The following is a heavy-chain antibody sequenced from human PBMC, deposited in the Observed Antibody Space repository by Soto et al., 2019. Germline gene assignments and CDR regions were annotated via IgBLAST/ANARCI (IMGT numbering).Heavy chain of an antibody. D-gene: IGHD2-15*01. CDR2: IRSKANSYAT. Sequence: GGSLRLSCAASGFTFSCSAMHWVRQASGKGLEWVGRIRSKANSYATAYAASVKGRFTISRDDSKNTAYLQMNSLKTEDTAVYYCTSHWMGSGLFDYWGQGTLVTVSS. V-gene: IGHV3-73*01. CDR3: TSHWMGSGLFDY. CDR1: GFTFSCSA. J-gene: IGHJ4*02.